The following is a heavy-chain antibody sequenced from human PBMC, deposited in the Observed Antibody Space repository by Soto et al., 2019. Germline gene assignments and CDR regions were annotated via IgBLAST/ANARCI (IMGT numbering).Heavy chain of an antibody. V-gene: IGHV3-23*01. CDR1: GFTFSSYA. D-gene: IGHD3-10*01. J-gene: IGHJ6*03. Sequence: GGSLRLSCAASGFTFSSYAMSWVRQAPGKGLEWVSDISSSSGSTYYADSVKGRFTISRDNAKNTLYLQMNSLRAEDTAVYYCARVLWFGELLSPNYYYYMDVWGKGTTVTVSS. CDR3: ARVLWFGELLSPNYYYYMDV. CDR2: ISSSSGST.